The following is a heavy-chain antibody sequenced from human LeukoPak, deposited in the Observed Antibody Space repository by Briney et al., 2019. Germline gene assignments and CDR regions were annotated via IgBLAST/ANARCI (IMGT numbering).Heavy chain of an antibody. CDR1: GFTFSSFW. J-gene: IGHJ4*02. D-gene: IGHD3-22*01. Sequence: GGSLRLSCAASGFTFSSFWMTWVRQAPGKGLEWVANIKQDGSEIYYVDSVKGRFTISRDNAKNTLYLQMNSLRAEDTAVYYCAREKYYYDSSGSLYYFDYWGQGTLVTVSS. CDR2: IKQDGSEI. CDR3: AREKYYYDSSGSLYYFDY. V-gene: IGHV3-7*01.